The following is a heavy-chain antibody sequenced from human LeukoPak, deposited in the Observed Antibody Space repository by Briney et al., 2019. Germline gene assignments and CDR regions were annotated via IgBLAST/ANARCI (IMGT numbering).Heavy chain of an antibody. CDR3: ARDGYDSWGFDY. Sequence: ASVKVSCKASGGTFNNYAINWVRQAPGQGLEWMGGIIPIFGSSNYAQKFQGRVTITADESTTTAYMELSSLRSEDTAVYYCARDGYDSWGFDYWGQGTLVTVSS. V-gene: IGHV1-69*13. J-gene: IGHJ4*02. CDR1: GGTFNNYA. D-gene: IGHD5-12*01. CDR2: IIPIFGSS.